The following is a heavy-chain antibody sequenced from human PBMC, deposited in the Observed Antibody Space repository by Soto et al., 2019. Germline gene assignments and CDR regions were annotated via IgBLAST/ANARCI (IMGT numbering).Heavy chain of an antibody. CDR1: GFTFSDYY. D-gene: IGHD6-19*01. CDR3: AREAGTCHLPLNWFDP. V-gene: IGHV3-11*06. CDR2: ISSSSSNT. J-gene: IGHJ5*02. Sequence: SLRLSCAASGFTFSDYYMSWIRQAPGKGLEWVSYISSSSSNTNYADSVKGRFTISRDNAKNSLYLQMNSLRDEDTAVYYCAREAGTCHLPLNWFDPWGQGTLVTVSS.